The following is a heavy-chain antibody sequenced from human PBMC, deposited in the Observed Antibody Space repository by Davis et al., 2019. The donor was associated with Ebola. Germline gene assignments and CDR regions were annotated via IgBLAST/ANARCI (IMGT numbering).Heavy chain of an antibody. Sequence: GESLMISCKGSGYSFTSYWIGWVRQMPGKGLEWMGIIYPGDSDTRYSPSFQGQVTISADKSISTAYLQWSSLKASDTAMYYCARGYGSGSYYPRSFDYWGQGTLVTVSS. J-gene: IGHJ4*02. CDR2: IYPGDSDT. CDR1: GYSFTSYW. CDR3: ARGYGSGSYYPRSFDY. V-gene: IGHV5-51*01. D-gene: IGHD3-10*01.